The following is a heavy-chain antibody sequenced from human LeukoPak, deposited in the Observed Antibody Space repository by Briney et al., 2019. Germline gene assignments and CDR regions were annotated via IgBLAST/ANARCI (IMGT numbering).Heavy chain of an antibody. Sequence: GSLRLPCAASGFSLSGYWMSWVRPAPGQGLEWVANIGKDGSWIHYADSVKGRFTISRDNAKNSLYLQMNSLRADDTAIYYCARDLDFYATDYWGQGTLVTVSS. CDR2: IGKDGSWI. V-gene: IGHV3-7*01. J-gene: IGHJ4*02. D-gene: IGHD2/OR15-2a*01. CDR1: GFSLSGYW. CDR3: ARDLDFYATDY.